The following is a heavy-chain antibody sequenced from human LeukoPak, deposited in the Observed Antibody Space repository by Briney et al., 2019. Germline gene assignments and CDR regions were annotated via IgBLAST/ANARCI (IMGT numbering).Heavy chain of an antibody. Sequence: PGGSLRLSCTASGFTLSSYDMHWVRQATGKGLEWVSAISTAGDTYYPGSVKGRFTISRENAKNSLYLQMNSLRAGDTAVYYCARAPSLTLPDYWGQGSLVTVSS. CDR2: ISTAGDT. V-gene: IGHV3-13*01. CDR3: ARAPSLTLPDY. CDR1: GFTLSSYD. J-gene: IGHJ4*02. D-gene: IGHD3-9*01.